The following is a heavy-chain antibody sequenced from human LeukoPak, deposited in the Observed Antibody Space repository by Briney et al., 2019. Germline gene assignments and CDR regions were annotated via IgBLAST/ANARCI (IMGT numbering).Heavy chain of an antibody. CDR2: IKQDGSEK. J-gene: IGHJ4*02. Sequence: PGGSLRLSCAAPGFTFSSYWMSWVRQAPGKGLEWVANIKQDGSEKYYVDSVKGRFTISRDNAKNSLYLQMNSLRAEDTAVYYCAREGSMVRGVIVDYWGQGTLVTVSS. D-gene: IGHD3-10*01. CDR3: AREGSMVRGVIVDY. CDR1: GFTFSSYW. V-gene: IGHV3-7*01.